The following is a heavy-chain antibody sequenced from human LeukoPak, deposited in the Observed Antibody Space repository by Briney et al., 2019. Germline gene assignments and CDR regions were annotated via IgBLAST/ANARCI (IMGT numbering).Heavy chain of an antibody. CDR3: AKNRWAARIIIDAFDI. V-gene: IGHV3-23*01. CDR2: ISGNGGST. J-gene: IGHJ3*02. Sequence: PGGSLRLSCAASGFTFSSYAMSWVRQAPGKGLEWVSSISGNGGSTYYAVSAQGRFTISRDNSKNTLYLQMNSLKVEDTAVYYCAKNRWAARIIIDAFDIWGQGTMVTVSS. D-gene: IGHD6-6*01. CDR1: GFTFSSYA.